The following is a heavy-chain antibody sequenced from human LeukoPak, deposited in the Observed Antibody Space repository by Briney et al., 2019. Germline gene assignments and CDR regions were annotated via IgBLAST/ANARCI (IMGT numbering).Heavy chain of an antibody. CDR2: ISSSSSTI. Sequence: GGSLRLSCAASGFTFSSYSMNWVRQAPGKGLEWVSYISSSSSTIYYADSVKGRFTISRDNAKNSLYLQMNSLRAEGTAVYYCARGMATQNYYFDYWGQGTLVTVSS. J-gene: IGHJ4*02. V-gene: IGHV3-48*01. CDR3: ARGMATQNYYFDY. CDR1: GFTFSSYS. D-gene: IGHD5-24*01.